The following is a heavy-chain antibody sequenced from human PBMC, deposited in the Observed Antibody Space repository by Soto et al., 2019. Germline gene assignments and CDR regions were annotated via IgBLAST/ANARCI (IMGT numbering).Heavy chain of an antibody. CDR1: GGSISSGGYS. CDR3: ARGGLGSSTQLNWFDP. Sequence: SETLSLTCAVSGGSISSGGYSWSWIRQPPGKGLEWIGYIYHSGSTYYNPSLKSRVTISVDRSKNQFSLKLSSVTAADTAVYYCARGGLGSSTQLNWFDPWGQGTLGTVSA. J-gene: IGHJ5*02. D-gene: IGHD1-1*01. CDR2: IYHSGST. V-gene: IGHV4-30-2*01.